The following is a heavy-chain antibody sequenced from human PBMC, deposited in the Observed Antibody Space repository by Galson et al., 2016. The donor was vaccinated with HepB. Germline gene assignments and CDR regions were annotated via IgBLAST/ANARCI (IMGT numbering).Heavy chain of an antibody. Sequence: SETLSLTCTVSGGSISRYHWSWIRQPPGQGLEWIGYIYYSGSTSYNPSLKSRVTISIDTSKNQFSLKLSSVTAADTAVYYCARGIYSGNYLDYWGQGTLVTVSS. V-gene: IGHV4-59*13. CDR2: IYYSGST. CDR3: ARGIYSGNYLDY. J-gene: IGHJ4*02. D-gene: IGHD1-26*01. CDR1: GGSISRYH.